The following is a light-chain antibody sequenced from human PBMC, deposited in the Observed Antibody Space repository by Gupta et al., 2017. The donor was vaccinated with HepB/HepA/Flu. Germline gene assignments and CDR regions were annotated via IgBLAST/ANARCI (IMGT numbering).Light chain of an antibody. V-gene: IGLV3-19*01. CDR2: GKN. CDR1: SLRHCY. J-gene: IGLJ2*01. CDR3: NSRYSSSDHLDV. Sequence: SSELTPVPAVSVPLGRTDRITSPGDSLRHCYAFLYQQKPGRAPLHVIYGKNNPPSVIPDRFSGSTSSDTASLTITGDQAEDEDDYYCNSRYSSSDHLDVFGGGTKVTVL.